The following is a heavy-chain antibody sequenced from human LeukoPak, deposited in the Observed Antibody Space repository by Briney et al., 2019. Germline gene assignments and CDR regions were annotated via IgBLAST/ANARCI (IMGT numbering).Heavy chain of an antibody. J-gene: IGHJ5*02. CDR3: ARVPPRLPSASRAMVRGVAGNWFDP. CDR2: INHSGST. CDR1: GGSFSGYY. D-gene: IGHD3-10*01. V-gene: IGHV4-34*01. Sequence: PSETLSLTCAVYGGSFSGYYWSWIRQPPGKGLEWMGEINHSGSTNYNPSLKSRVTISVDTSKNQFSLKLSSVTAADTAVYYCARVPPRLPSASRAMVRGVAGNWFDPWGQGTLVTVSS.